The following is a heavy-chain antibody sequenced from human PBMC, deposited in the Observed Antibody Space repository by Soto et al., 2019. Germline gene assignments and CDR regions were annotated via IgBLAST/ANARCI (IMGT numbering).Heavy chain of an antibody. V-gene: IGHV3-30*18. CDR1: GFTFSSYG. CDR2: ISYDGSNK. J-gene: IGHJ6*02. Sequence: HPGGSLRLSCAASGFTFSSYGMHWVRQAPGKGLEWVAVISYDGSNKYYADSVKGRFTISRDNSKNTLYLQMNSLRAEDTAVYYCAKEKVLVGGGYSYGIIDYYYYGMDVWGQGTQVTVSS. CDR3: AKEKVLVGGGYSYGIIDYYYYGMDV. D-gene: IGHD5-18*01.